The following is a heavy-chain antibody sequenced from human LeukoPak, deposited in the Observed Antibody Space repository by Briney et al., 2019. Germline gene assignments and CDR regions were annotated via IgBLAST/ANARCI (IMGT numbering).Heavy chain of an antibody. V-gene: IGHV3-74*01. CDR2: ISSDGSST. CDR1: GFTFSSYW. D-gene: IGHD3-22*01. J-gene: IGHJ4*02. CDR3: ARDNYDSSGYYYNFDS. Sequence: GGALRLSCAAPGFTFSSYWMHWVRQAPGVGVVWVSRISSDGSSTSFADSVKGRFTISRDNARNTLYLQMSSLRAEDTAVYYCARDNYDSSGYYYNFDSWGQGTLVTVSS.